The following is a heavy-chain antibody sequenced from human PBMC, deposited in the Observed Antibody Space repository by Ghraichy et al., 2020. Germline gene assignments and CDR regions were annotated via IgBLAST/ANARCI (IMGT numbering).Heavy chain of an antibody. CDR1: GFTVSSNY. Sequence: GSLRLSCAASGFTVSSNYMSWVRQAPGKGLEWVSVIYSGGSTYYADSVKGLFTISRDNSKNTLYLQMNSLRAEDTAVYYCARVDEDYYYYYMDVWGKGTTVTVSS. CDR3: ARVDEDYYYYYMDV. CDR2: IYSGGST. V-gene: IGHV3-53*01. J-gene: IGHJ6*03.